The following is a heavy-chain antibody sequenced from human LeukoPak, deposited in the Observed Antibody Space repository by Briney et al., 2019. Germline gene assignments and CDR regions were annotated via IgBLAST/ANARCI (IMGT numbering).Heavy chain of an antibody. Sequence: SETLSLTCTVSGDSISSYYWSWIRQPPGKGLEWIGYIDDSGSTKYNPSLKTRVTISLDTSRNQFSLKLTSVTAADTAAYYCARDGGYYDSSGFLWGQGTLVTVSS. J-gene: IGHJ4*02. CDR2: IDDSGST. V-gene: IGHV4-59*01. CDR3: ARDGGYYDSSGFL. CDR1: GDSISSYY. D-gene: IGHD3-22*01.